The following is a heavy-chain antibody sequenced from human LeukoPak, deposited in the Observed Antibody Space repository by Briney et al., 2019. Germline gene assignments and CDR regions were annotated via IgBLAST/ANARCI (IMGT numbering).Heavy chain of an antibody. CDR1: GGSISRYY. J-gene: IGHJ5*02. Sequence: SETLSLTCTVSGGSISRYYWSWIRQPPGKGLEWIGYIYYSGRNDYNPSLKSRVTISVDTSKNQFSLELSSVTAADTAVYYCARDGLNWFDPWGQGTLVTVSS. V-gene: IGHV4-59*01. D-gene: IGHD3/OR15-3a*01. CDR2: IYYSGRN. CDR3: ARDGLNWFDP.